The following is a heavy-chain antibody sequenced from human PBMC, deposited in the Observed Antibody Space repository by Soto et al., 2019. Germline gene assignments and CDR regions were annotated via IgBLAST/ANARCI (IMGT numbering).Heavy chain of an antibody. CDR1: WGSIIDFG. J-gene: IGHJ5*02. CDR2: INHSGTT. D-gene: IGHD4-17*01. CDR3: ARVGVRDGDYGVSRFDP. V-gene: IGHV4-34*01. Sequence: TFQPLRLTWAVDWGSIIDFGWSRILPTQGKGLEWIGEINHSGTTNYNPSLKSRVTISVDTSKNQFSLKLSSVTAADTAVYYCARVGVRDGDYGVSRFDPWGQGTLVTVSS.